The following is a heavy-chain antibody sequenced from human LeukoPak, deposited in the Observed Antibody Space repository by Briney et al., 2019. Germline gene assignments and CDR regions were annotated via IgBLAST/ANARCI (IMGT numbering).Heavy chain of an antibody. D-gene: IGHD2-21*02. CDR3: VKDGLAFCGGDCYSYFDY. J-gene: IGHJ4*02. V-gene: IGHV3-64D*06. CDR1: GFTFSVYA. Sequence: GGSLRLSCSASGFTFSVYAIHWVRQAPGKGREYVSTIISNGGSTYYADSVKGRFTISRDNSKNTVSLQMSSLRAEDTALYYCVKDGLAFCGGDCYSYFDYWGQGTLVTVSS. CDR2: IISNGGST.